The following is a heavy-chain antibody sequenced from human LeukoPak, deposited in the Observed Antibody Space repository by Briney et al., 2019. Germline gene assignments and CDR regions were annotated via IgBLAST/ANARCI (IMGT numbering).Heavy chain of an antibody. J-gene: IGHJ4*02. CDR1: GFTFSSYA. D-gene: IGHD1-14*01. CDR2: ISYDGSNK. Sequence: GGSLRLSCAASGFTFSSYAMHWVRQAPGKGLEWVAVISYDGSNKYYADSVKGRFTISRDNSKNTLYLQMNSLRAEDTAVYYCARAMAPITGAFDYWGQGTLVTVSS. CDR3: ARAMAPITGAFDY. V-gene: IGHV3-30-3*01.